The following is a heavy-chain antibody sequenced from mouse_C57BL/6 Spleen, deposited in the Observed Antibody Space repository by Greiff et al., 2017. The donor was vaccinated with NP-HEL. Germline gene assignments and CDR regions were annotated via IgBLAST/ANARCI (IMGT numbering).Heavy chain of an antibody. J-gene: IGHJ4*01. V-gene: IGHV2-6-1*01. CDR2: IWSDGST. Sequence: QVQLQQSGPGLVAPSQSLSITCTVSGFSLTSYGVHWVRQPPGKGLEWLVVIWSDGSTTYNSALKSRLSISKDNSKSQVFLKMNSLQTDDTAMYYCARHLYDGYYNYAMDYWGQGTSVTVSS. CDR1: GFSLTSYG. D-gene: IGHD2-3*01. CDR3: ARHLYDGYYNYAMDY.